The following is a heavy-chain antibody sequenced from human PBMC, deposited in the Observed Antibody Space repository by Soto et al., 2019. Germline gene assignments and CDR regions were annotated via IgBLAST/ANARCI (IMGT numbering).Heavy chain of an antibody. V-gene: IGHV1-18*01. CDR1: GYAFTTYG. CDR2: ISAHNGNT. Sequence: VHLVQSGAEVKKPGASVKVSCQGSGYAFTTYGITWVRQAPGQGLEWMGWISAHNGNTNYAQKLQGRVTVTRDTSTSTAYMELRSLRYDDTAVDYCARGRYGDYWGQGALVTVSS. J-gene: IGHJ4*02. D-gene: IGHD1-1*01. CDR3: ARGRYGDY.